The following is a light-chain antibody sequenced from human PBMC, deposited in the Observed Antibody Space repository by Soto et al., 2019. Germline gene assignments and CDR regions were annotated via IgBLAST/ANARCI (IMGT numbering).Light chain of an antibody. J-gene: IGKJ3*01. CDR1: QSVSSSY. V-gene: IGKV3-20*01. Sequence: EIVLTQSPGTLSLSPGERATLSCRASQSVSSSYLAWYQQKPGQAPRLLIYGASSRATGIPDRCSGGGSGTDCTITISRLEPEDFAVYYYQQYGSSPRFTFGPGTNVDIK. CDR2: GAS. CDR3: QQYGSSPRFT.